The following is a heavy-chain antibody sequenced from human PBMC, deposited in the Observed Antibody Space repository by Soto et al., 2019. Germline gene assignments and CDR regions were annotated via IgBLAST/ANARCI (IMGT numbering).Heavy chain of an antibody. CDR1: GWSFSGDD. V-gene: IGHV4-34*01. CDR3: VRRGYYPPRAFDI. D-gene: IGHD3-22*01. CDR2: INHSGST. Sequence: SETLSLTCAVYGWSFSGDDWSWIRQPPGKGLEWIGEINHSGSTNYNPSLKSRVTISIDTSKNQFSLKLSSVTAADTAVYYCVRRGYYPPRAFDIWGQGTMVTVSS. J-gene: IGHJ3*02.